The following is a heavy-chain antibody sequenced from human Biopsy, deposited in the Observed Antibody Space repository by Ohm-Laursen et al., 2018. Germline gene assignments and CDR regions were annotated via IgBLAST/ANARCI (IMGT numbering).Heavy chain of an antibody. J-gene: IGHJ4*02. CDR3: AAVDYSAYTTVDH. CDR1: NVSFSSFY. D-gene: IGHD5-12*01. V-gene: IGHV4-34*01. Sequence: GTLSLTCAVYNVSFSSFYWSWIRQPPGKGLEWIGEISHTGSTNYNPPLKSRVFMSVDTSRSQFSLKLTSLTAADTAVYFCAAVDYSAYTTVDHWGQGTLITVSS. CDR2: ISHTGST.